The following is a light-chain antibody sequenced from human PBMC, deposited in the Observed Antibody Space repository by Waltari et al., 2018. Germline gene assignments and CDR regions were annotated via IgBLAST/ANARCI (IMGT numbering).Light chain of an antibody. CDR2: WAS. CDR1: LSLLSSSNNKDF. J-gene: IGKJ5*01. V-gene: IGKV4-1*01. Sequence: DIVLTQSPDSLAVSLGERATINCTSRLSLLSSSNNKDFLIWYQQKPGQPPKVLFYWASARESGVPDRFSGSGSGTDFTLTISSLQAEDVAVYYCQQYYGTPITFGQGTRLEIK. CDR3: QQYYGTPIT.